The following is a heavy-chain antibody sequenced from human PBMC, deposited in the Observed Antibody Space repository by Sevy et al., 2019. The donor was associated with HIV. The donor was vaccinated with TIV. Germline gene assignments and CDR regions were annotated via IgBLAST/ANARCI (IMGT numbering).Heavy chain of an antibody. CDR1: GGSFSNFP. V-gene: IGHV1-69*13. D-gene: IGHD3-22*01. CDR3: AREIPDYVSGYYSVDAFDI. Sequence: ASVKVSCKASGGSFSNFPVSWVRQAPGQGLEWMGMIISKFGTTDYVQKFQGRFTITADESTTTAYMELTSLRSEDTDGYYCAREIPDYVSGYYSVDAFDIWGQGTKVTVSS. CDR2: IISKFGTT. J-gene: IGHJ3*02.